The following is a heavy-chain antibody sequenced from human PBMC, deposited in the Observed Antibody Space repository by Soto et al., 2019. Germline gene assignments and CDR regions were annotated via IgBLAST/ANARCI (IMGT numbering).Heavy chain of an antibody. J-gene: IGHJ4*02. D-gene: IGHD5-18*01. CDR1: GGTFSSYA. Sequence: SVKVSCKASGGTFSSYAISWVRQAPGQGLEWMGGIIPIFGTANYAQKFQGRVTITADKSTSTAYMELSSLRSEDTAVYYCAYRGYGYGVVIYWGQGTLVTVSS. V-gene: IGHV1-69*06. CDR2: IIPIFGTA. CDR3: AYRGYGYGVVIY.